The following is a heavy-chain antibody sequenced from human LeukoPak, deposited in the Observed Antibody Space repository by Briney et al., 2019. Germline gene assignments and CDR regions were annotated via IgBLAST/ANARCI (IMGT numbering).Heavy chain of an antibody. CDR3: ARGQGRSGWYGLSSD. Sequence: ASVKVSCKASGYTFTSYDINWVRQATGQGLEWMGWMNPNSGNRGYAQKFQGRVTITRNASISTAYMELSSLRSEDTAVYYCARGQGRSGWYGLSSDWGQGTLVTVSS. CDR1: GYTFTSYD. D-gene: IGHD6-19*01. J-gene: IGHJ4*02. CDR2: MNPNSGNR. V-gene: IGHV1-8*03.